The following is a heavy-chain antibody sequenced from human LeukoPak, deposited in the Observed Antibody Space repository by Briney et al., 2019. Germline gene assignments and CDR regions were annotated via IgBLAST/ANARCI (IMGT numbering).Heavy chain of an antibody. V-gene: IGHV1-8*01. CDR2: MNPNSGNT. J-gene: IGHJ6*02. CDR3: ASLAAAGIYGMDV. CDR1: GYTVTSYD. D-gene: IGHD6-13*01. Sequence: ASVKVSCKASGYTVTSYDIKWGRQATGQGLEGRGWMNPNSGNTGYAQKFQGRVTMTRNTSISTAYMELSSLRSEDTAVYYCASLAAAGIYGMDVWGQGTTVTVSS.